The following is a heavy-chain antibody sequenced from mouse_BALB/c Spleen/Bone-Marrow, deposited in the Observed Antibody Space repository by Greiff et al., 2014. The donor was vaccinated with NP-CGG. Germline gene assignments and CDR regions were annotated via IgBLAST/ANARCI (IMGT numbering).Heavy chain of an antibody. CDR3: ARNYGNYVWFAN. CDR1: GYTFSRYW. J-gene: IGHJ3*01. CDR2: ILPGSGST. V-gene: IGHV1-9*01. Sequence: QVQLQQSGAELMKPGASVKISCRATGYTFSRYWIEWVKQRPGHGLEWIGEILPGSGSTNYNEKFKGKATFTADTSSNTAYMQLSSLTSEDSAVYYCARNYGNYVWFANWGQGTLVTVSA. D-gene: IGHD2-1*01.